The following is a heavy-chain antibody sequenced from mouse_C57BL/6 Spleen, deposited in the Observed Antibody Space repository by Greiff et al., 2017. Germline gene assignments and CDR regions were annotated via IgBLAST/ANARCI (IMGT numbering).Heavy chain of an antibody. J-gene: IGHJ2*01. CDR1: GYAFSSSW. V-gene: IGHV1-82*01. CDR2: IYPGDGDT. Sequence: QVHVKQSGPELVKPGASVKISCKASGYAFSSSWMNWVKQRPGKGLEWIGRIYPGDGDTNYNGKFKGKATLTADKSSSTAYMQLSSLTSEDSAVYFCARFTTVVGSDYWGKGTTRAVAS. D-gene: IGHD1-1*01. CDR3: ARFTTVVGSDY.